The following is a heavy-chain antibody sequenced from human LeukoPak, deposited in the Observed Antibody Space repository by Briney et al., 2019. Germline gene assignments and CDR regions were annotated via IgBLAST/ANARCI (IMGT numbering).Heavy chain of an antibody. V-gene: IGHV3-66*01. CDR1: GFTVTSNY. J-gene: IGHJ4*02. CDR3: AKYEGYYDTPGY. CDR2: VYPGGFT. Sequence: PGGSLRLSCEVSGFTVTSNYMSWVRQAPGKGLEWVSVVYPGGFTDHADSVKGRFTISRDTSKNTLYLQMNSLRAEDTAVYYCAKYEGYYDTPGYWGQGTLVTVSS. D-gene: IGHD3-22*01.